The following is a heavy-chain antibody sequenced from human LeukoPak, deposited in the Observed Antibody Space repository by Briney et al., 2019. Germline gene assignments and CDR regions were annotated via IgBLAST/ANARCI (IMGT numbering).Heavy chain of an antibody. J-gene: IGHJ4*02. CDR1: VYTLTSYL. CDR2: IIAYNGNT. D-gene: IGHD3-10*01. V-gene: IGHV1-18*01. CDR3: ARVIMHYGSGSYYSPLDY. Sequence: ASVTVSCMPSVYTLTSYLISWVRQAPGEGREWMGWIIAYNGNTNYAQKLQGRVTMTTDTSTSTDYMELRSLRSDDTDVYYCARVIMHYGSGSYYSPLDYWGQGTLVTVSS.